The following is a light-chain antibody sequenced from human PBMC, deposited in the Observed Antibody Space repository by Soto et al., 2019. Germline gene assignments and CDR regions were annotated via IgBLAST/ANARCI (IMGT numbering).Light chain of an antibody. V-gene: IGKV3-20*01. J-gene: IGKJ4*01. CDR3: QQYGNSPPLT. Sequence: EIVLTQSPATLSVSPGERVTLSCRASQSVDINLAWYQQRPGQAPRLLIYGASSRATGIPDRFSGSGSGTDFTLTISRLEPEDFALYYCQQYGNSPPLTFGGGTKVEIK. CDR1: QSVDIN. CDR2: GAS.